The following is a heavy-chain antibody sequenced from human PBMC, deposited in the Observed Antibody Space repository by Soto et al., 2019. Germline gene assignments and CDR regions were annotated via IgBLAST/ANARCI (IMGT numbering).Heavy chain of an antibody. V-gene: IGHV3-30*18. CDR3: AKDAEDAYRSPFYN. CDR2: ISYDGSNK. J-gene: IGHJ1*01. Sequence: QVQLVESGGGVVPPGRSLRLSCAASGFTFSSYGMHWVRQAPGKGLEWVAVISYDGSNKYYADSVKGRFTSSIDNSKNTLYLQMKSLAASETAVYYWAKDAEDAYRSPFYNWGEGQLVTVSS. CDR1: GFTFSSYG. D-gene: IGHD3-3*02.